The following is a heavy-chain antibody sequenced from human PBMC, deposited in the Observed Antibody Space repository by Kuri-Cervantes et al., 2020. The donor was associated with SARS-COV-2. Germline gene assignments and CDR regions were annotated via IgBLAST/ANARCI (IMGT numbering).Heavy chain of an antibody. J-gene: IGHJ6*02. CDR2: ISSSSSYI. V-gene: IGHV3-21*04. CDR3: AKEDDFPV. Sequence: LIISCAASGFTFSSYSMNWVRQAPGKGLEWVSSISSSSSYIYYADSVKGRFTISRDNSKNTLYLQMNSLRAKDTAVYYCAKEDDFPVWGQGTTVTVSS. D-gene: IGHD3-3*01. CDR1: GFTFSSYS.